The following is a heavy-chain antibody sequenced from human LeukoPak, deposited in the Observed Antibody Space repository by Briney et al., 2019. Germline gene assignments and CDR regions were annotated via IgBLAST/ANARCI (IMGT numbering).Heavy chain of an antibody. J-gene: IGHJ4*02. CDR2: ISGSGGGT. CDR1: GFSFSSYA. V-gene: IGHV3-23*01. CDR3: ARCPQGGTVGALDY. Sequence: QPGGSLRLSCAASGFSFSSYAMNWVRQAPGKGLEWVSFISGSGGGTYYADSVKGRLTISRDNSKNTLYLQMNSLRAEDTAVYYCARCPQGGTVGALDYWGQGTLVTVSS. D-gene: IGHD1-26*01.